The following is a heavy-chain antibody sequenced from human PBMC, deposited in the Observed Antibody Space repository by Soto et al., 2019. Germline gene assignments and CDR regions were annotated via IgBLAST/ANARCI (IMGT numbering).Heavy chain of an antibody. CDR1: GFTFSGFT. D-gene: IGHD2-21*02. J-gene: IGHJ3*01. CDR3: ARDRNGQGCSDSSDSIDM. Sequence: PGGSLRLSCAASGFTFSGFTMHWVRQAPGKGLEWLAVISYTGFNKYYAGAVRGRFSISRDNTKNSVFLEIKSLETDDTAVYYCARDRNGQGCSDSSDSIDMWGQGTIVT. V-gene: IGHV3-30-3*01. CDR2: ISYTGFNK.